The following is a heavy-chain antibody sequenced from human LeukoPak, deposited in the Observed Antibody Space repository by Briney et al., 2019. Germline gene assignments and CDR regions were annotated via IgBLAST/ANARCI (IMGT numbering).Heavy chain of an antibody. Sequence: GGSLRLSCAASYCTIRNHWMHCVRQTPGKGLVWVSRISSDGSSTTYADSVKGRFTISRDIDKNTLYLQMNNLRAEDTSMYYCARDQRVTGRPDIDYWGQGTLVIVSS. J-gene: IGHJ4*02. D-gene: IGHD6-6*01. CDR2: ISSDGSST. V-gene: IGHV3-74*03. CDR3: ARDQRVTGRPDIDY. CDR1: YCTIRNHW.